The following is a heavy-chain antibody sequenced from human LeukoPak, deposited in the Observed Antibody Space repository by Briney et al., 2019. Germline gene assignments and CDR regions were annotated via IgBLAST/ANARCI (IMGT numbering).Heavy chain of an antibody. CDR1: GFTFSSYW. D-gene: IGHD2-15*01. V-gene: IGHV3-74*01. Sequence: PGGSLRLSCAASGFTFSSYWMHWVRQAPGKGLVWVSRINSDGSSTSYADSVKGRFTISRDNAKNTLYLQMNSLRAEDTAVYYCARGGYYSFNWFDPWGQGTLVTVSS. CDR3: ARGGYYSFNWFDP. J-gene: IGHJ5*02. CDR2: INSDGSST.